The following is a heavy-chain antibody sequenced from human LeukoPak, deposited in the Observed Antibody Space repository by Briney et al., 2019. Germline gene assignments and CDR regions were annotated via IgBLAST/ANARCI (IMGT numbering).Heavy chain of an antibody. CDR1: GYTFSSCA. J-gene: IGHJ4*02. D-gene: IGHD3-22*01. CDR3: AIHPSDSSGYFSY. CDR2: VDTKTGNP. V-gene: IGHV7-4-1*02. Sequence: ASVKVSCKASGYTFSSCAINWVRQAPGQGLEYMGWVDTKTGNPTYAQGFTGRFVFSLDTSVSTAYLQISSLKAEDTAVYYCAIHPSDSSGYFSYWGQGALVTVSS.